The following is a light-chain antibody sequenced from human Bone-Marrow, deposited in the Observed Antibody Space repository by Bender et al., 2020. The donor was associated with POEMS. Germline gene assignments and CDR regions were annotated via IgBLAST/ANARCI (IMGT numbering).Light chain of an antibody. Sequence: SFVLSQPPSVSVAPGQTARITCGGSNIGSTTVHWYQQVTGQAPVLVVYDDTDRPSGIPDRFSGSNSGNTATLTIRRVEAGDEADFYCQVWDTSSDHVVFGGGTKLTVL. CDR3: QVWDTSSDHVV. J-gene: IGLJ2*01. CDR1: NIGSTT. V-gene: IGLV3-21*02. CDR2: DDT.